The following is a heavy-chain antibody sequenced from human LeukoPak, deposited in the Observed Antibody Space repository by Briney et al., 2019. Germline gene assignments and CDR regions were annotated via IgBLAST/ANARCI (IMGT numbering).Heavy chain of an antibody. D-gene: IGHD4-23*01. CDR1: GFTFSSYW. CDR3: ASCYGGNSGWFDP. CDR2: IKQDGSEK. V-gene: IGHV3-7*01. Sequence: GWSLRLSCAASGFTFSSYWMSWVRQAPGKGLEGVANIKQDGSEKYYVDSVKGRFTFSRDNAKNSLYLQMNSLRAEDTAVYYCASCYGGNSGWFDPWGQGTLVTVSS. J-gene: IGHJ5*02.